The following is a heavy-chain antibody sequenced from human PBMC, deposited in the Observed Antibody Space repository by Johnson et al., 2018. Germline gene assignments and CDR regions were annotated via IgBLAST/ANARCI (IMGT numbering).Heavy chain of an antibody. J-gene: IGHJ4*02. V-gene: IGHV1-8*01. CDR1: GYTFTSYD. D-gene: IGHD3-10*01. CDR2: MSPDNGNT. Sequence: VQLVESGAEVKKPGASVKVSCKASGYTFTSYDINWVRQATGQGLEWLGWMSPDNGNTGYAPKFHGRVTMTRNTSISTAYMELSSLTSEDTAVYSCARPPYYNSGWGQGTLVTVSS. CDR3: ARPPYYNSG.